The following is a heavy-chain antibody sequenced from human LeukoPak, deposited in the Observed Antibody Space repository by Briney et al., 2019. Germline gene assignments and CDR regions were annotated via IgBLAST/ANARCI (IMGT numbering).Heavy chain of an antibody. J-gene: IGHJ4*02. D-gene: IGHD5-12*01. V-gene: IGHV3-23*01. CDR2: ISGSGGST. Sequence: GGSLRLSCAASGFTFSSYAMSWVRQAPGKGLEWVSAISGSGGSTYYADSVKGRFTISGDNSKNTLYLQMNSLRAEDTAVYYCAKEGGYSGYESTTNDYWGQGTLVTVSS. CDR1: GFTFSSYA. CDR3: AKEGGYSGYESTTNDY.